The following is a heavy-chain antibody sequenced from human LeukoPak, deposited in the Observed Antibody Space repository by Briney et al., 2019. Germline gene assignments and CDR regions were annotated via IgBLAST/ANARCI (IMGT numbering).Heavy chain of an antibody. Sequence: TGGSLRLSCAASGFTFSSYSMNWVRQAPGKGLEWVSSISSSSSYIYYADSVKGRFTISRDNAKNSLYLRMNSLRAEDTAVYYCARVRFLEWSPPYYYMDVWGKGTTVTVSS. V-gene: IGHV3-21*01. CDR1: GFTFSSYS. CDR3: ARVRFLEWSPPYYYMDV. CDR2: ISSSSSYI. D-gene: IGHD3-3*01. J-gene: IGHJ6*03.